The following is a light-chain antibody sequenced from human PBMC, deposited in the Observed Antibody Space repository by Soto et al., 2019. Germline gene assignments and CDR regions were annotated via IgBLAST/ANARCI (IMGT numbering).Light chain of an antibody. V-gene: IGKV3-11*01. J-gene: IGKJ2*01. CDR2: DAS. CDR3: QQRSDRPYT. Sequence: EIVLTQSPATLSFSPGERATLSCRASQSVGTYLVWYQQRPGQAPRLLIFDASHRATGIPARFSGSGSGTDFTLTISRLEPADFAVYYCQQRSDRPYTFGQGTKLEIK. CDR1: QSVGTY.